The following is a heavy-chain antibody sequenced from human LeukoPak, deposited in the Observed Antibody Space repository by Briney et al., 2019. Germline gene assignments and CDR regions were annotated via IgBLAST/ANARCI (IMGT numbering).Heavy chain of an antibody. D-gene: IGHD5-18*01. J-gene: IGHJ4*02. CDR3: ARLESYGHESPFDY. CDR2: IIPIFGTA. Sequence: SAKVSCKASGGTFSSYAISWVGQAPGQGLEWMGGIIPIFGTANYAQKFQGRVTITADESTSTAYMELSSLRSEDTAVYYCARLESYGHESPFDYWGQGTLVTVSS. CDR1: GGTFSSYA. V-gene: IGHV1-69*01.